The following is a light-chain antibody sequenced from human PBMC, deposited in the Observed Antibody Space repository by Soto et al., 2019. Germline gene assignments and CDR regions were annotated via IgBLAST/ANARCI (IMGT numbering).Light chain of an antibody. CDR2: GAS. CDR1: QSVSSSY. CDR3: QQRSNWLPIT. Sequence: ENVLTQSPGTLSLSPGETATLSCRASQSVSSSYLAWYQQKPGQAPRLLIYGASTRATGIAARFSGSGSGTEFTLTISSLQSEDFAVYYCQQRSNWLPITFGQGTRREIK. J-gene: IGKJ5*01. V-gene: IGKV3D-20*02.